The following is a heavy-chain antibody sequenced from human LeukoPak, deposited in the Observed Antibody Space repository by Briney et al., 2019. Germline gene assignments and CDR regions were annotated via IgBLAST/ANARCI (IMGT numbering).Heavy chain of an antibody. V-gene: IGHV3-23*01. D-gene: IGHD4-17*01. CDR3: AKDSSVPYGITD. CDR2: ISPSDGNT. J-gene: IGHJ4*02. CDR1: GFHFSKYA. Sequence: GGSLRLSCVTTGFHFSKYAMSWVRQDSGQGMESVSAISPSDGNTFYAGSVKGRFTISRDNFKNTLSLQMNSLRAEDTALYYCAKDSSVPYGITDWGQGTLVTVSS.